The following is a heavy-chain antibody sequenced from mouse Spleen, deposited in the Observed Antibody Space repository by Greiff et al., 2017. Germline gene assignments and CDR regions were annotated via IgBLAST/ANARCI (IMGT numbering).Heavy chain of an antibody. V-gene: IGHV1S56*01. CDR1: GYTFTSYY. CDR2: IYPGDGST. J-gene: IGHJ2*01. Sequence: QVQLKQSGPELVKPGASVKMSCKASGYTFTSYYIHWVKQRPGQGLEWIGWIYPGDGSTKYNEKFKGKTTLTADKSSSTAYMLLSSLTSEDSAIYFCARGIYYGSSPFDYWGQGTTLTVSS. D-gene: IGHD1-1*01. CDR3: ARGIYYGSSPFDY.